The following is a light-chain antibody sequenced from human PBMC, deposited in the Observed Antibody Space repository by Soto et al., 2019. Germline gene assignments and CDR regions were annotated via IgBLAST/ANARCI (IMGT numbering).Light chain of an antibody. CDR2: DAS. CDR3: QQRSNWNA. Sequence: EIVLTQSPATLSLSPGERATLSCRASQSVSSYLAWYQQKPGQAPRLLIYDASNRATGIPVRFSGSGSGTDFALTISSLEPEDFAVYYCQQRSNWNAFGQGTKLEIK. CDR1: QSVSSY. V-gene: IGKV3-11*01. J-gene: IGKJ2*01.